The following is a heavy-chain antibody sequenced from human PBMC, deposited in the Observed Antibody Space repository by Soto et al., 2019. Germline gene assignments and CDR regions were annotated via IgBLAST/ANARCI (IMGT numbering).Heavy chain of an antibody. CDR2: IYYSGST. V-gene: IGHV4-31*03. D-gene: IGHD3-10*01. CDR3: ASLIWFGELSSFDY. CDR1: GGSISSGGYY. J-gene: IGHJ4*02. Sequence: SLTCTVSGGSISSGGYYWSWIRQHPGKGLEWIGYIYYSGSTYYNPSLKSRVTISVDTSKNQFSLKLSSVTAADTAVYYCASLIWFGELSSFDYWGQGTLVTVSS.